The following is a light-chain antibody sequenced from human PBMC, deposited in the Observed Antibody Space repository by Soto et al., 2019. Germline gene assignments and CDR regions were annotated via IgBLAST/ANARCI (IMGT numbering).Light chain of an antibody. Sequence: DIQMTQSPSSLSASVGDRVTITCQASQDISNYLNWYQQKPGKAPKLLIYDASNLETGVPSRFSGRGSGTDFTFTISSQQTEEIATYYCQQYDNLLITFGQGTRLEIK. CDR2: DAS. J-gene: IGKJ5*01. V-gene: IGKV1-33*01. CDR3: QQYDNLLIT. CDR1: QDISNY.